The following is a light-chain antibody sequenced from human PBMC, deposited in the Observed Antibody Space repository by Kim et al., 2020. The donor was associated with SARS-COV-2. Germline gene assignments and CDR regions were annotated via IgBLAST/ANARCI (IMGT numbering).Light chain of an antibody. V-gene: IGKV1-39*01. CDR3: QQGYRTPPT. CDR2: GAS. Sequence: DIQMTQSPSSLSASVGDRVTITWRASQSISKCVNWYQQKPGTAPKVLISGASTLQSGVSSRFSGSGSGTEFTLNIDTLQLEDFATYFCQQGYRTPPTFGGGTKVEIK. CDR1: QSISKC. J-gene: IGKJ4*01.